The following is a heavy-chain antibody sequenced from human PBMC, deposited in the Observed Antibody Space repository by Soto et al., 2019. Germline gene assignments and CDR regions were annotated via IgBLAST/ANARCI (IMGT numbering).Heavy chain of an antibody. CDR1: GGSFSGYY. CDR2: INHSGST. V-gene: IGHV4-34*01. CDR3: AMSFGDPTALDP. J-gene: IGHJ5*02. D-gene: IGHD3-10*01. Sequence: SETLSLTCAVYGGSFSGYYWSWIRQPPGKGLEWIGEINHSGSTNYNPSLKSRVTISVDTSKNQFSLKLSSVTAADTAVYYCAMSFGDPTALDPWGQGTLVTVSA.